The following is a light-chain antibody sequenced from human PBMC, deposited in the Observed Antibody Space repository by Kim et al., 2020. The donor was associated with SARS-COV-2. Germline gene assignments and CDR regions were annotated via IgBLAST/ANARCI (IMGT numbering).Light chain of an antibody. CDR2: AAS. V-gene: IGKV1-8*01. CDR1: QGISSY. J-gene: IGKJ2*02. Sequence: SASTGDRVTITCRASQGISSYLAWYQHKPGKAPKLLIYAASTLQSGVPSRFSGSGSGTDFTLTISCLQSEDFATYYCQQYYSYPRTFGQGTKLEI. CDR3: QQYYSYPRT.